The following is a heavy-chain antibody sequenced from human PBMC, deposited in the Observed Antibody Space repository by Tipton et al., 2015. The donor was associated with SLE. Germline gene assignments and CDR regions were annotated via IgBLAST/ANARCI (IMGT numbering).Heavy chain of an antibody. CDR2: IGYSGTT. CDR3: AREPRPRGALKGAFDI. V-gene: IGHV4-31*03. J-gene: IGHJ3*02. Sequence: TLSLTCTVSGGSISRSNYYWGWIRRPPGRGLEWIGYIGYSGTTYYNPSLKSRVTISADMSKNQFSLKVTSVTAADTAVYYCAREPRPRGALKGAFDIWGQGTMVTVSS. CDR1: GGSISRSNYY.